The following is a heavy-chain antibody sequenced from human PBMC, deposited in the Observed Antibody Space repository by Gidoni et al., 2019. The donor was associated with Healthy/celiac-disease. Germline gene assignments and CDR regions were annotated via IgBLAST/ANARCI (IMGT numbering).Heavy chain of an antibody. Sequence: EVQLVESGGGLVKPGGSLRLSGSAPAFTFSSFGMNWVRQAPGKGLEWVSSISSSSSYIYYADSVKGRFTISRDNAKNSLYLQMNSLRAEDTAVYYCARDPDGYTAGWGQGTLVTVSS. CDR3: ARDPDGYTAG. J-gene: IGHJ4*02. D-gene: IGHD5-12*01. CDR1: AFTFSSFG. V-gene: IGHV3-21*01. CDR2: ISSSSSYI.